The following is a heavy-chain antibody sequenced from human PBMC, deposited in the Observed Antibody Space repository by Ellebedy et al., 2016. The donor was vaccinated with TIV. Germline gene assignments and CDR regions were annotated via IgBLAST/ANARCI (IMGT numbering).Heavy chain of an antibody. CDR1: GFTFSHYW. CDR2: IKQDGSEK. CDR3: ARPGGGRYFDATDV. D-gene: IGHD3-9*01. V-gene: IGHV3-7*01. Sequence: PGGSLRLSCAASGFTFSHYWMSWVRQAPGKGLEWVANIKQDGSEKYSVDSVKGRFAISRDNAKNSLYLQMNSLRAEDTAVYYCARPGGGRYFDATDVWGQGTTVTVSS. J-gene: IGHJ6*02.